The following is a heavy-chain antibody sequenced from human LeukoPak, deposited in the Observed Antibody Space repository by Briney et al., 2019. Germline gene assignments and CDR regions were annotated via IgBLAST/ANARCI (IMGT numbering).Heavy chain of an antibody. CDR2: INHSGST. CDR3: ARKLSTFGGVIDAFDY. D-gene: IGHD3-16*02. V-gene: IGHV4-34*01. CDR1: GGSFSGYY. J-gene: IGHJ4*02. Sequence: SETLSLTCAVYGGSFSGYYWSWIRQPPGKGLEWIGEINHSGSTNYNPSLKSRVTISVDTSKNQFSLKLSSVTAADTAVYYCARKLSTFGGVIDAFDYWGQGTLVTVSS.